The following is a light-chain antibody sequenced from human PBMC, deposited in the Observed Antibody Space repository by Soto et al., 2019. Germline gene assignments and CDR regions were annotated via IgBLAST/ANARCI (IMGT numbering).Light chain of an antibody. CDR1: QSVSSSY. CDR3: QQYGSSLLVT. V-gene: IGKV3-20*01. J-gene: IGKJ3*01. CDR2: GAS. Sequence: EIVLTQSPGTLSLSPGERATLSCRASQSVSSSYLAWYQQKPGQAPRLLIYGASSRATGIPDRFSGSGSGTDFTLTISRLEPEDFAVYYCQQYGSSLLVTFGPGNTVDIK.